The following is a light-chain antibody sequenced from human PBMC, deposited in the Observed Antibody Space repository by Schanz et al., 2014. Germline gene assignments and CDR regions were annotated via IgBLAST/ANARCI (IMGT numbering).Light chain of an antibody. CDR1: QRISHW. J-gene: IGKJ1*01. Sequence: DIQMTQSPSTLSASVGDRVTITCRASQRISHWLAWYQQKPGKAPKLLIYDASNLQSEVPSRFSGSGSGTEFTLTISRLHPDDFATYYCQQYFSYSGTFGQGTKVEI. CDR3: QQYFSYSGT. CDR2: DAS. V-gene: IGKV1-5*01.